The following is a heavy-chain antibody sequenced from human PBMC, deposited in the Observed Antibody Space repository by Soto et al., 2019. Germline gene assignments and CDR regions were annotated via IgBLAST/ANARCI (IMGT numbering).Heavy chain of an antibody. Sequence: EVQLVESGGGLVQPGESLRLSCVASGFTFSRYWMNWVRQAPGKGLVWVSRISSDGSNTTYADSVKGRFTIYRDHAKNTLYLQMNSLRVEDTAVYHCAREDSFDPFHHWGQGTLVTVSS. CDR2: ISSDGSNT. J-gene: IGHJ1*01. CDR1: GFTFSRYW. D-gene: IGHD2-21*01. CDR3: AREDSFDPFHH. V-gene: IGHV3-74*01.